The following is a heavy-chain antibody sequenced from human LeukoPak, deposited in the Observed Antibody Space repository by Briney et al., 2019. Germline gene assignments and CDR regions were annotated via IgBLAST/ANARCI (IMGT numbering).Heavy chain of an antibody. Sequence: SETLSLTCTVSGGSIRSYYWSWIRQPPGKGLEWIGEINHSGSTNYNPSLKSRVTISVDTSKNQFSLKLSSVTAADTAVYYCASATGSYLPRGYYFDYWGQGTLVTVSS. V-gene: IGHV4-34*01. D-gene: IGHD1-26*01. CDR2: INHSGST. J-gene: IGHJ4*02. CDR3: ASATGSYLPRGYYFDY. CDR1: GGSIRSYY.